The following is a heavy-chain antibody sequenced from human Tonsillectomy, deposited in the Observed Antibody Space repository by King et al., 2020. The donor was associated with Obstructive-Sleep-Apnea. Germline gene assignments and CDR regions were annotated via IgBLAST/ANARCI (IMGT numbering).Heavy chain of an antibody. V-gene: IGHV3-30*04. Sequence: VQLVESGGGVVQPGRSLRLSCAASGFSFSDFAMHWVRQTPGKALEWVAVISYVGSREYYADSVQGRFSISRDNSRDTLFLQMRRLRREDTAVYTCAKGTPRYGAGPPRIDSWGQGTLVTVSS. J-gene: IGHJ5*01. CDR1: GFSFSDFA. D-gene: IGHD3-10*01. CDR3: AKGTPRYGAGPPRIDS. CDR2: ISYVGSRE.